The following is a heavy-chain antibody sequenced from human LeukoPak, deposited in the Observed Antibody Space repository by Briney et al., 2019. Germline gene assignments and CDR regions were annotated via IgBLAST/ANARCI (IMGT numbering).Heavy chain of an antibody. CDR3: ARDYYGSGSHDY. J-gene: IGHJ4*02. Sequence: SQTLSLTCTVSGGSISSGSYYWSWIRQPAGKGLEWIGRIYTSGSTNYNPSLKSRVTISVGTSKNQFSLKLSSVTAADTAVYYCARDYYGSGSHDYWGQGTLVTVSS. D-gene: IGHD3-10*01. CDR2: IYTSGST. CDR1: GGSISSGSYY. V-gene: IGHV4-61*02.